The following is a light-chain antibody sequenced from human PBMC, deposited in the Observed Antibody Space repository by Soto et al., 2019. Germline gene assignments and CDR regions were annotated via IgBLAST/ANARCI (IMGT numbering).Light chain of an antibody. V-gene: IGKV1-5*03. Sequence: DIQMTQSPSTLSASVGDRVTITCRASQSIGGWLAWYQQKPGKAPNLLIYKASTLKSGVPSRISGSGSGTEFTLTISSLQPDDFATYYCQQYSTYPLTFGGGTKVEIK. J-gene: IGKJ4*01. CDR1: QSIGGW. CDR2: KAS. CDR3: QQYSTYPLT.